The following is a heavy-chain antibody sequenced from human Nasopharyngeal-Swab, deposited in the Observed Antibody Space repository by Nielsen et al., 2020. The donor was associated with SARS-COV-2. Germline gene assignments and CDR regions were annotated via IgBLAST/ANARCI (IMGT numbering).Heavy chain of an antibody. CDR3: ANGEYSSGWYPGAI. CDR2: ISSSSSYI. J-gene: IGHJ3*02. D-gene: IGHD6-19*01. Sequence: GEFLKISCAVSGFTVSSNYMSWVRQAPGKGLEWVSSISSSSSYIYYADSVKGRFTISRDNAKNSLYLQMNSLRAEDTALYYCANGEYSSGWYPGAIWGQGTMVTVSS. V-gene: IGHV3-21*04. CDR1: GFTVSSNY.